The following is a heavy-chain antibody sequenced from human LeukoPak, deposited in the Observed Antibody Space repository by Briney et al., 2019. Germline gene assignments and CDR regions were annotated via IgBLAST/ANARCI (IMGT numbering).Heavy chain of an antibody. Sequence: GSLRLSCAASGFTFTNYAMSWVRQAPGKGLEWVSAISGSGGSTYYGDSVKGRFTISRDNSKNTLYLQMHSLRAEDTAVYYCAKVTGTPNYWGQGTLVTVPS. D-gene: IGHD7-27*01. CDR2: ISGSGGST. V-gene: IGHV3-23*01. CDR3: AKVTGTPNY. CDR1: GFTFTNYA. J-gene: IGHJ4*02.